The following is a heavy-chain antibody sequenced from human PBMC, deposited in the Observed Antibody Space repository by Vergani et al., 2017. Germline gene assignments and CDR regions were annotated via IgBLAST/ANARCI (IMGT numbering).Heavy chain of an antibody. J-gene: IGHJ6*03. D-gene: IGHD3-3*01. CDR3: ASGVYYDVWSGSEQIPSTYYYYYMDV. CDR1: GFTFSSYG. CDR2: IWYDGSNK. Sequence: QVQLVESGGGVVQPGRSLRLSCAASGFTFSSYGMHWVRQAPGKGLEWVAVIWYDGSNKYYADSVKGRFTISRDNSKNTLYLQMNSLRAEGTAVYYCASGVYYDVWSGSEQIPSTYYYYYMDVWGKGTTVTVSS. V-gene: IGHV3-33*08.